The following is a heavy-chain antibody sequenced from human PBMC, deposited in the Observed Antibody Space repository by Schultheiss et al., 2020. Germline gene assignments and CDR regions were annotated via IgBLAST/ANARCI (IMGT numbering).Heavy chain of an antibody. V-gene: IGHV3-48*02. CDR3: ASERQLVLYY. Sequence: GESLKISCAASGFTFSSYSMNWVRQAPGKGLEWVSYISSSSSTIYYADSVKGRFTISRDNAKNSLYLQMNSLRDEDTAVYYCASERQLVLYYWGQGTLVTVSS. CDR1: GFTFSSYS. CDR2: ISSSSSTI. J-gene: IGHJ4*02. D-gene: IGHD6-6*01.